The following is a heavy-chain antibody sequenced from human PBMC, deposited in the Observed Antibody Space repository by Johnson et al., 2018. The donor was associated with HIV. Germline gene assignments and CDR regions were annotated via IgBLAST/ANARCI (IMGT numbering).Heavy chain of an antibody. V-gene: IGHV3-30-3*01. Sequence: QVQLVESGGGVVQPGRSLRLSCAASGFTFSSYAMHWVRQAPGKGLEWVAVISYDGSNKYYADSVQGRFTISRDNSKTTLYLQMNSLRAEDTAVYYCARSMTTVTVAFDIWGQGTMVTVSS. CDR1: GFTFSSYA. J-gene: IGHJ3*02. CDR3: ARSMTTVTVAFDI. D-gene: IGHD4-17*01. CDR2: ISYDGSNK.